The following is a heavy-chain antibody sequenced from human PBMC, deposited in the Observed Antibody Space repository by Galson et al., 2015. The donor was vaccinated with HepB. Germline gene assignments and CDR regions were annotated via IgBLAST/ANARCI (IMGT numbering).Heavy chain of an antibody. Sequence: LSLTCTVSGGSISSYYWSWIRQPPGKGLEWIGYIFYSGSTNYNPSLKSRVTISVDTSKNQLSLKLSSVTAADTAVYYCARSNRGYWLDYWGQGTLVTVSS. V-gene: IGHV4-59*01. CDR2: IFYSGST. CDR3: ARSNRGYWLDY. CDR1: GGSISSYY. D-gene: IGHD3-22*01. J-gene: IGHJ4*02.